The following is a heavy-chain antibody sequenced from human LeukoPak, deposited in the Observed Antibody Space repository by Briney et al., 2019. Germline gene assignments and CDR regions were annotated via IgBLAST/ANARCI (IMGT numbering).Heavy chain of an antibody. Sequence: GGSLRLSCAASAFTVSSNYMSWVRQAPGKGLEWVSVVYSGGSTYYADSVKGRFTISRDNSKNTLYLQMNSLRAEDTAVYYCARVGPPYGDYDDYWGQGTLVTVSS. D-gene: IGHD4-17*01. V-gene: IGHV3-66*01. J-gene: IGHJ4*02. CDR3: ARVGPPYGDYDDY. CDR2: VYSGGST. CDR1: AFTVSSNY.